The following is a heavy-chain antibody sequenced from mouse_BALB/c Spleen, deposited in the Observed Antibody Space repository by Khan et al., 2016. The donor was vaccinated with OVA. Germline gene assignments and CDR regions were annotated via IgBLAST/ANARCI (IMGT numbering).Heavy chain of an antibody. CDR2: INPSNGYT. J-gene: IGHJ3*01. Sequence: QVQLKESGAELARPGASVKMSCKASGYTFTSYTIHWIKVRPGQGLEWIGFINPSNGYTNYNQKFREKATLTADKSSTTVHSQLRCLTSDDSAVDNCVRDGAYHRNDGWFAYWGQGTLVTVSA. CDR1: GYTFTSYT. D-gene: IGHD2-14*01. CDR3: VRDGAYHRNDGWFAY. V-gene: IGHV1-4*01.